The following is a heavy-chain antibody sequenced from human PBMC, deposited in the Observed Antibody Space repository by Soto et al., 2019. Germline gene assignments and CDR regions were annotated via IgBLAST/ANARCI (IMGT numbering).Heavy chain of an antibody. J-gene: IGHJ6*02. Sequence: PSETLSLTCTVSGGSISNGYYYWSWVRQNPGKGLEWIGHIYHSGRTYYNPSLKSRVTISVDTSKNQFSLNLSSVTAADTAVYYCAREGDTAMGMDVWGQGTTVTVSS. V-gene: IGHV4-31*03. D-gene: IGHD5-18*01. CDR1: GGSISNGYYY. CDR3: AREGDTAMGMDV. CDR2: IYHSGRT.